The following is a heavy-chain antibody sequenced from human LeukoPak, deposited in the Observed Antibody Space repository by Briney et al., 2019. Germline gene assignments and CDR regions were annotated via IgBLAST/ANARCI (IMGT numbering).Heavy chain of an antibody. J-gene: IGHJ4*02. V-gene: IGHV3-48*04. Sequence: GGSLRLSCAASGFTFSSYSMNWVRQAPGKGLEWVSYISESGSAIYYADSVKGRFTISRDNAKNSLYLQMNSLRAEDTAVYYCAREDASSWDYWGQGILVTVSS. D-gene: IGHD6-13*01. CDR3: AREDASSWDY. CDR2: ISESGSAI. CDR1: GFTFSSYS.